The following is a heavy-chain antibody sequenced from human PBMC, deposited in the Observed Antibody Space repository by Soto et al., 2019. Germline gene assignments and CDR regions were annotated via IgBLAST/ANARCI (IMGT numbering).Heavy chain of an antibody. D-gene: IGHD3-10*01. J-gene: IGHJ2*01. Sequence: PSDTLSLTCTVSGASINNNDYYWSWIRQTPGKGLEWIGYVYYSGTTDYIPSLKSRLSMSIDKSQNQFTLKLNSVTAADTATYYCARLLYFYGKWYFDLWDRGPLFTVYS. V-gene: IGHV4-30-4*02. CDR2: VYYSGTT. CDR3: ARLLYFYGKWYFDL. CDR1: GASINNNDYY.